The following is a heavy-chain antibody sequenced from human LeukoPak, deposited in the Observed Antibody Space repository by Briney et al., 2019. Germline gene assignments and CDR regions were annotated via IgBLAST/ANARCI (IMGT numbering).Heavy chain of an antibody. CDR1: GGSFSGYY. V-gene: IGHV4-34*01. CDR2: INHSGST. J-gene: IGHJ1*01. CDR3: ARAHRSIAARPFYFQH. Sequence: SETLSLTCAVYGGSFSGYYWSWIRQPPGKGLEWIGEINHSGSTNYNSSLKSRVTISVDTSKNQFSLKLSSVTTADTAVYYCARAHRSIAARPFYFQHWGQGTLVTVSS. D-gene: IGHD6-6*01.